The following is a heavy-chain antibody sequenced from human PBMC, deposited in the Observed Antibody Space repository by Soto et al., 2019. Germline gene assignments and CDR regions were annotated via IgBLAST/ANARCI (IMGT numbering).Heavy chain of an antibody. J-gene: IGHJ4*02. Sequence: ASVKVSCKASGYTFSGYYMHWVRQAPGQGLEWMGWINPNSGGTNYAQKFQGRVAMTRDTSISTAYMELSRLRSGDTAVYYCARDQEKGAGSAGFDYCGQVTLFTFSS. D-gene: IGHD1-26*01. CDR1: GYTFSGYY. CDR3: ARDQEKGAGSAGFDY. CDR2: INPNSGGT. V-gene: IGHV1-2*02.